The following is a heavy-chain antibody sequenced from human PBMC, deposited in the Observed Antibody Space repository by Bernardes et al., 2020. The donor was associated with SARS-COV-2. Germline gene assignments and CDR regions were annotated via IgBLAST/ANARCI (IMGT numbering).Heavy chain of an antibody. CDR1: DDSFLSSIYY. CDR3: AREWELKYYLDS. V-gene: IGHV4-39*01. Sequence: SETLSLTCTVSDDSFLSSIYYWGWIRQPPGKGLEWIGSISYSGTTYSNPSLASRLSLSIDTSKKQFSLNLGSVTAADTAVYYCAREWELKYYLDSWGPGTLVTVSS. CDR2: ISYSGTT. D-gene: IGHD1-26*01. J-gene: IGHJ4*02.